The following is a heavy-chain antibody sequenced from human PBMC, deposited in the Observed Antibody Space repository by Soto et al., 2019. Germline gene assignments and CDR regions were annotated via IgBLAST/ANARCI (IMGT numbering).Heavy chain of an antibody. Sequence: SETLSLTCTVSGGSISSYYWSWIRQPPGKGLEWIGYIYYRGSTNYNPSLKSRVTISVDTSKNQFSLKLSSVTAADTAVYYCARSTYYDFWSGYYGNWFDPWGQGTLVTVSS. CDR1: GGSISSYY. CDR3: ARSTYYDFWSGYYGNWFDP. D-gene: IGHD3-3*01. CDR2: IYYRGST. V-gene: IGHV4-59*01. J-gene: IGHJ5*02.